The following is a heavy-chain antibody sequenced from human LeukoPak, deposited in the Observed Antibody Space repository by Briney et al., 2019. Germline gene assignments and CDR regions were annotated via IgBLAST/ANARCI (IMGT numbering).Heavy chain of an antibody. V-gene: IGHV3-7*01. CDR3: ARSGPRIAAAGTWDNYYGMDV. CDR2: IKPDGSEK. Sequence: GGSLRLSCAASGFTFSTYWMTWVRQAPGKGLEWVANIKPDGSEKNYVVSVKGRFTISRDNAKNSLYLQMNSLRAEDTAVYYCARSGPRIAAAGTWDNYYGMDVWGQGTTVTVSS. CDR1: GFTFSTYW. J-gene: IGHJ6*02. D-gene: IGHD6-13*01.